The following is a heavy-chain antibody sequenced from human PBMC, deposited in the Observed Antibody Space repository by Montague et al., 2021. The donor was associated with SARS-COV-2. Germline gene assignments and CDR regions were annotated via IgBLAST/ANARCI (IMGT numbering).Heavy chain of an antibody. CDR2: ISHSANT. CDR3: ASGIYPSGSYYNRYYYGLNI. Sequence: SETLSLTCAVYGGSLSGYYWSWIRQPPEKGLEWIGEISHSANTKYNPSLKSPVTISIDTSKNQFSPKMTSVTAADTATYYCASGIYPSGSYYNRYYYGLNIWGPGTTVIVSS. CDR1: GGSLSGYY. V-gene: IGHV4-34*01. D-gene: IGHD3-10*01. J-gene: IGHJ6*02.